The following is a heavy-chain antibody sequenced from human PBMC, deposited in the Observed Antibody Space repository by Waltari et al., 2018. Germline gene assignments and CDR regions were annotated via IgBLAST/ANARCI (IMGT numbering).Heavy chain of an antibody. V-gene: IGHV1-69*12. Sequence: QVQLVQSGAEVKKPGSSVKVSCKASGGTFSSYAISWVRQAPGQGLEWMGGIIPIFGTANYAQKFQGRVTITADESTSTAYMELSSLRSEDTAVYYCARVGLILTDPRPPAFDIWGQGTMVTVSS. CDR3: ARVGLILTDPRPPAFDI. CDR2: IIPIFGTA. J-gene: IGHJ3*02. D-gene: IGHD3-9*01. CDR1: GGTFSSYA.